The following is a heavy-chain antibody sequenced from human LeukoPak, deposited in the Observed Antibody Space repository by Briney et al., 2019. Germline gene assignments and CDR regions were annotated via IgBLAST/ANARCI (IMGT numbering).Heavy chain of an antibody. CDR3: ARGRARDYDFWNSYFDAYYFDY. CDR1: RFTFSSYG. CDR2: IWYDGGNK. Sequence: PGRSLRLSCAASRFTFSSYGMHWVRQAPGKGLEWVAIIWYDGGNKYYADSVKGRFTISRDNSKNTLYLQMNSLRAEDTAVYYCARGRARDYDFWNSYFDAYYFDYWGPGTLVTVSS. J-gene: IGHJ4*02. D-gene: IGHD3-3*01. V-gene: IGHV3-33*01.